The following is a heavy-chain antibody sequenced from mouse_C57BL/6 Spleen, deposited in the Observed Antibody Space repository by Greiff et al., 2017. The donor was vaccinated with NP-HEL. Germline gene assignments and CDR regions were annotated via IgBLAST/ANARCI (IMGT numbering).Heavy chain of an antibody. Sequence: VQLQQSGAELVRPGASVTLSCKASGYTFTDYEMHWVKQTPVHGLEWIGAIDPETGGTAYNQKFKGKAILTADKSSSTAYMELRSLTSEYAAVYDCTRFDGYYAMDYWGQGTSVTVSS. CDR2: IDPETGGT. CDR1: GYTFTDYE. J-gene: IGHJ4*01. V-gene: IGHV1-15*01. CDR3: TRFDGYYAMDY. D-gene: IGHD2-3*01.